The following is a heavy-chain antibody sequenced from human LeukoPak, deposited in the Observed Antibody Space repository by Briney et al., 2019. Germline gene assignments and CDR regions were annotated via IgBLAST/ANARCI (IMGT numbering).Heavy chain of an antibody. Sequence: GGSLRLSCAASGFTFSHFGMHWARQAPGKGLEWVAVISYDGSNKYYADSVKGRFTISRDNSKNTLYLQMNSLRAEDTAVYYCARRGVQLSLGGVYFDYWGQGTLVTVSS. D-gene: IGHD3-10*01. CDR3: ARRGVQLSLGGVYFDY. J-gene: IGHJ4*02. CDR2: ISYDGSNK. CDR1: GFTFSHFG. V-gene: IGHV3-30*19.